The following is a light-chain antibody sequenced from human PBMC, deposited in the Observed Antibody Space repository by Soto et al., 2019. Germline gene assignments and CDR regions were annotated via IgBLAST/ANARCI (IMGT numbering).Light chain of an antibody. J-gene: IGLJ3*02. Sequence: QAVVTQSPSASASLGASVKLTCTLSSGHSSYAIAWHQQQPEKGPRYLMKLNSDGSHSKGDGIPDRFSGSSSGAERYLTISSLQSEDEADYYCQTWGTGIPWLFGGGTKVTVL. CDR3: QTWGTGIPWL. V-gene: IGLV4-69*01. CDR1: SGHSSYA. CDR2: LNSDGSH.